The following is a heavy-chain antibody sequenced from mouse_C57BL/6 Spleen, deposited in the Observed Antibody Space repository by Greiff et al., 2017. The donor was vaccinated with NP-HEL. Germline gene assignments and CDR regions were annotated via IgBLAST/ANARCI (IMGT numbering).Heavy chain of an antibody. CDR3: ARDDYDDGFAY. J-gene: IGHJ3*01. V-gene: IGHV1-82*01. CDR2: IYPGDGDT. CDR1: GYAFSSSW. D-gene: IGHD2-4*01. Sequence: QVQLQQSGPELVKPGASVKISCKASGYAFSSSWMNWVKQRPGKGLEWIGRIYPGDGDTNYNGKFKGKATLTADKSSSTAYMQLSSLTSEDSAVYFCARDDYDDGFAYWGQGTLVTVSA.